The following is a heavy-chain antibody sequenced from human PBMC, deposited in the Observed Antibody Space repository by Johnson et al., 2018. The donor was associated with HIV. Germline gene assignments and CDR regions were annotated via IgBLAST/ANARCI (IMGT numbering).Heavy chain of an antibody. CDR2: IKSKTDGGTT. J-gene: IGHJ3*02. CDR3: AKDPMVATPANAFDI. CDR1: GFTVSSNY. D-gene: IGHD5-12*01. Sequence: VQLVESGGGMVQPGGSLRLSCAASGFTVSSNYMSWVRQAPGRGLEWVGRIKSKTDGGTTDYAAPVKGRFTISRDDSKNTLYLQMNSLKTEDTAVYYCAKDPMVATPANAFDI. V-gene: IGHV3-15*01.